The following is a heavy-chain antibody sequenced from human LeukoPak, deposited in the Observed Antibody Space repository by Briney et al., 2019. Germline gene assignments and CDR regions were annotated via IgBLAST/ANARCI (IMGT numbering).Heavy chain of an antibody. Sequence: GGSLRLSCAASGFTFSSYGMHWVRQAPGKGLEWVAVISYDGSNKYYADSVKGRFTISRDNSKNTLYLQMNSLRAEDTAVYYCAKAFPYSSSWPRFDYWGQGTLVTVSS. D-gene: IGHD6-13*01. CDR3: AKAFPYSSSWPRFDY. CDR1: GFTFSSYG. CDR2: ISYDGSNK. J-gene: IGHJ4*02. V-gene: IGHV3-30*18.